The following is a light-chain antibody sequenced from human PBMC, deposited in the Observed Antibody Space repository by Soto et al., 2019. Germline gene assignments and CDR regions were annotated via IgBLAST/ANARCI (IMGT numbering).Light chain of an antibody. CDR1: QSVGSY. Sequence: EIVLTQSPAPLSLSPGERATLSCRASQSVGSYLAWYQQKPGQAPRLLIYDASNRATGIPARFSGSGSGTDFTLTISRLEPEDVAVYYCQQFSSYPLTLGGGTKVDIK. CDR3: QQFSSYPLT. CDR2: DAS. J-gene: IGKJ4*01. V-gene: IGKV3-11*01.